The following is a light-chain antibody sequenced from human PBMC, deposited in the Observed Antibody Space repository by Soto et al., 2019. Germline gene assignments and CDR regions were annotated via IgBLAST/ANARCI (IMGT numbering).Light chain of an antibody. J-gene: IGLJ1*01. CDR3: CSYAGSYPHHV. CDR1: SSDVGGYNY. CDR2: DVS. Sequence: QSVLTQPRSVSGSPGQSVTISCTGTSSDVGGYNYVSWFQHHPGKAPKLMIYDVSKRPSGVPDRFSGSKSANTASLTISGLQADDEADYYCCSYAGSYPHHVFGTGTKLTVL. V-gene: IGLV2-11*01.